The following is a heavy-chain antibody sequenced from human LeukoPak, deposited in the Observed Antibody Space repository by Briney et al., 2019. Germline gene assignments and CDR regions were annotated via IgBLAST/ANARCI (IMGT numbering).Heavy chain of an antibody. CDR3: ARATERVLLWLGKKYYFDY. V-gene: IGHV1-8*01. J-gene: IGHJ4*02. Sequence: ASVKVSCKASGYTFTSYDINWVRQATGQGLEWMGWMNPNSGNTGYAQKFQGRVAMTRNTSISTAYMELSSLRSEDTAVYYCARATERVLLWLGKKYYFDYWGQGTLVTVSS. CDR1: GYTFTSYD. D-gene: IGHD3-10*01. CDR2: MNPNSGNT.